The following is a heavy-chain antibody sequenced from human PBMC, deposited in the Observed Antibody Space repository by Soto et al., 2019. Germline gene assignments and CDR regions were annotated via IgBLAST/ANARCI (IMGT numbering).Heavy chain of an antibody. V-gene: IGHV4-39*01. CDR1: GGSISSSSDH. J-gene: IGHJ4*02. D-gene: IGHD5-12*01. Sequence: QLQLQESGPGLVKPSETLSLTCTVSGGSISSSSDHWGWIRQPPGKGLEWIGGMFYVGSTYYNPSLKSRVTISVDTSKSQFSLNLSSVTAADTAVYYCARTLYVDIVATGFWGQGTLVTVSS. CDR2: MFYVGST. CDR3: ARTLYVDIVATGF.